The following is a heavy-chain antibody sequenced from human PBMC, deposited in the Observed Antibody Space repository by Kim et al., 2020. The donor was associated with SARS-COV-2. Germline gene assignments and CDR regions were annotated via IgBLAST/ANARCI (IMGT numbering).Heavy chain of an antibody. CDR2: IWSDGSNK. V-gene: IGHV3-33*03. D-gene: IGHD3-10*01. CDR1: GFTFSSFG. J-gene: IGHJ5*01. CDR3: AKERNTGITEYSFDS. Sequence: GGSLRLSCTASGFTFSSFGIHWVRQAPGKGLEWVAVIWSDGSNKYYGDSVKGRFTISRDNAKNTVYLQANSLRAEDTAVYYCAKERNTGITEYSFDSWG.